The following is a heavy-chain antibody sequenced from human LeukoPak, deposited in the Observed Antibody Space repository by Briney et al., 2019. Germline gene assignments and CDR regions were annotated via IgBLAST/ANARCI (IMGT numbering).Heavy chain of an antibody. V-gene: IGHV3-23*01. CDR3: AKDGYDFWSGYQIDF. Sequence: PGGSLRLSCAASGFTFSSYAMTWVRQAPGKGLEWVSAISGSDGSTYYADSVTGRFTISRDNSKNTLYLQMRSLRADDTAVYYCAKDGYDFWSGYQIDFWGQGTLVTVSS. J-gene: IGHJ4*02. CDR2: ISGSDGST. D-gene: IGHD3-3*01. CDR1: GFTFSSYA.